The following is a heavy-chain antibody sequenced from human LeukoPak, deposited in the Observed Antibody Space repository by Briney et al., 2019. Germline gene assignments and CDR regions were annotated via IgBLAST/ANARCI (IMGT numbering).Heavy chain of an antibody. D-gene: IGHD6-13*01. CDR1: GFTFSNYG. CDR3: ASMPIAAAGTGEGH. J-gene: IGHJ4*02. Sequence: GGSLRLSCAASGFTFSNYGMSWVRQAPGKGLEWVSYISSSGSTIYYADSVKGRFTISRDNAKNSLYLQMNSLRAEDTAVYYCASMPIAAAGTGEGHWGQGTLVTVSS. CDR2: ISSSGSTI. V-gene: IGHV3-48*04.